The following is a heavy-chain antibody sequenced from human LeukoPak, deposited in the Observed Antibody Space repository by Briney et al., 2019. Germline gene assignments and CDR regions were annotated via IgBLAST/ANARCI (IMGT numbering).Heavy chain of an antibody. CDR3: ATPAGYSSSWYNFDYFDY. D-gene: IGHD6-13*01. Sequence: GGSLRLSCAASGFTFSSYAMSWVRHAPGKGLEWVSAISGSGGSTYYADSVKGRFTISRDNSKNTLYLQMNSLRAEDTAVYYCATPAGYSSSWYNFDYFDYWGQGTLVTVSS. CDR1: GFTFSSYA. CDR2: ISGSGGST. V-gene: IGHV3-23*01. J-gene: IGHJ4*02.